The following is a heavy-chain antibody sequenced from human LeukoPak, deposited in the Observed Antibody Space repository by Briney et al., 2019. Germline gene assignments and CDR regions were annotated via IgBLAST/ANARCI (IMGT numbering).Heavy chain of an antibody. V-gene: IGHV4-61*01. CDR2: IYYSGYT. CDR1: GGSISSSYY. CDR3: ARTTMVRGTYYMDV. D-gene: IGHD3-10*01. Sequence: SETLSLTCAVSGGSISSSYYWSWIRQPPGKGLEWIGYIYYSGYTNYNPSLKSRVTISVDTSKNQFSLKLSSVTAADTAVYYCARTTMVRGTYYMDVWGKGTTVTISS. J-gene: IGHJ6*03.